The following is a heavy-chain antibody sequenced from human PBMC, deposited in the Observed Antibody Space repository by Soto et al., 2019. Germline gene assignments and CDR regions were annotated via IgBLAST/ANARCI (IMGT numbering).Heavy chain of an antibody. CDR2: IYWDDDK. J-gene: IGHJ5*01. Sequence: QITLKESGPTLVKPTQTLTLTCTFSGFSLTTRGVGVRWIRQPPGKALERLALIYWDDDKRYSPCLKSRLTITKDTSKNKVVHTMTNMDPADTATYFCAHRTTTVTWWFDPWGQGTLVTVSS. V-gene: IGHV2-5*02. D-gene: IGHD4-17*01. CDR3: AHRTTTVTWWFDP. CDR1: GFSLTTRGVG.